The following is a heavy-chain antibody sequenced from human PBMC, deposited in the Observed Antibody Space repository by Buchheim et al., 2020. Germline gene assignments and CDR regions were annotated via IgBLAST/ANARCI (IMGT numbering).Heavy chain of an antibody. CDR2: IHHSGGT. J-gene: IGHJ6*02. CDR3: ARGGTVPYYYYGMDV. CDR1: GGSVSSDGYS. V-gene: IGHV4-30-2*01. Sequence: QLQLRESGSGLMKPSQTLSLTCTVSGGSVSSDGYSWSWIRQPPGKGLEWIGYIHHSGGTDYNPSLKSRVTISVDRSKNQFSQKLTSVTAADTAVYYCARGGTVPYYYYGMDVWGQGTT. D-gene: IGHD4-17*01.